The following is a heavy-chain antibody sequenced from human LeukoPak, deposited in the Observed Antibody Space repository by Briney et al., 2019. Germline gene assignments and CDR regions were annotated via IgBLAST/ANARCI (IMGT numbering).Heavy chain of an antibody. CDR1: GGSISSYY. CDR3: AREVLEDSSSWWNYYYMDV. J-gene: IGHJ6*03. D-gene: IGHD6-13*01. CDR2: IYYSGST. V-gene: IGHV4-30-4*08. Sequence: SETLSLTCTVSGGSISSYYWSWIRQPPGKGLEWIGYIYYSGSTYYNPSLKSRVTISVDTSRNQFSLKLSSVTAADTAVYYCAREVLEDSSSWWNYYYMDVWGKGTTVTVSS.